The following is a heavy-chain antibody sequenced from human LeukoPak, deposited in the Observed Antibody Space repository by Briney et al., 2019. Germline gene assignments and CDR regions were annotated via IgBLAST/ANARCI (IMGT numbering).Heavy chain of an antibody. Sequence: GASVKVSYKASGYTFTSYGISWVGQDPGQGLEWIGLIGADNGHTKYAQKLRGRVTMTTHTSTTTAYMELRSLRSDHTAVYYCARDRRGFDYWGEGTLVTVSS. V-gene: IGHV1-18*04. CDR2: IGADNGHT. J-gene: IGHJ4*02. CDR3: ARDRRGFDY. CDR1: GYTFTSYG.